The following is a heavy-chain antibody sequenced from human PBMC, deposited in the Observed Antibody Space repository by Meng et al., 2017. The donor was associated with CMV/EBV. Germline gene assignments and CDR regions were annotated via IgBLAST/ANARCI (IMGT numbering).Heavy chain of an antibody. Sequence: HLPDPGPGRGKPSQTLPLSCTVSGGFSSIGDYFWIWIRQPPGKGLEWIGYISYSGSTYYHPSLKSRVTISVDTSKNQFSLKLSSVTAADTAVYYCARVGRTSCYDYWGQGTLVTVSS. CDR2: ISYSGST. V-gene: IGHV4-30-4*08. J-gene: IGHJ4*02. CDR3: ARVGRTSCYDY. D-gene: IGHD2-2*01. CDR1: GGFSSIGDYF.